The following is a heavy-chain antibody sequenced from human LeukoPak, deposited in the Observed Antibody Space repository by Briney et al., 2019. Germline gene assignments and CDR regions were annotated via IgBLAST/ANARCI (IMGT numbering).Heavy chain of an antibody. CDR3: AREGPIVGATHLVDY. CDR2: INPNSGGT. V-gene: IGHV1-2*02. CDR1: GYTFTDYY. D-gene: IGHD1-26*01. J-gene: IGHJ4*02. Sequence: ASVKLSCKASGYTFTDYYMYWVRQAPGQGLEWMGWINPNSGGTNYAQKFQGRVTMTRDTSISTAYMELSRLRSDDTAVYYCAREGPIVGATHLVDYWGQGTLVTVS.